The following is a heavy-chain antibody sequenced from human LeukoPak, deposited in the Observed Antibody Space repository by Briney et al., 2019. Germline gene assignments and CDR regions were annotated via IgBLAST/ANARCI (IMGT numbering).Heavy chain of an antibody. V-gene: IGHV3-48*03. CDR2: ISSSAGTT. CDR3: ARQRHQLWYD. CDR1: GFTFNNYA. D-gene: IGHD5-18*01. J-gene: IGHJ4*02. Sequence: GGSLRLSCAASGFTFNNYAMNWVRQAPGKGLEWVSYISSSAGTTHYADPVKGRFTISRDNAKNSLYLQMNSLRAEDTAVYFCARQRHQLWYDWGQGTLVTAST.